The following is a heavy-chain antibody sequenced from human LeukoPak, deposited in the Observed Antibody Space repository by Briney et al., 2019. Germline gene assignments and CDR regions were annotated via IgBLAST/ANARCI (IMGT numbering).Heavy chain of an antibody. V-gene: IGHV1-2*02. CDR3: ASYSSSSWGYYYYYMDV. CDR2: INPNSGGT. CDR1: GYTFTGYY. D-gene: IGHD6-6*01. J-gene: IGHJ6*03. Sequence: ASVKVSCKASGYTFTGYYMHWVRQAPGQGLEWMGWINPNSGGTNYAQKSQGRVTMTRDTSISTAYMELSRLRSDDTAVYYCASYSSSSWGYYYYYMDVWGKGTTVTVSS.